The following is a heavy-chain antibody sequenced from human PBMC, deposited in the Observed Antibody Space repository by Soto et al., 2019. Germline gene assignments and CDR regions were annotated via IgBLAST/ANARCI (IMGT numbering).Heavy chain of an antibody. V-gene: IGHV1-18*01. CDR1: GYTFTSYG. Sequence: QVQLVQSGAEVKKPGASVKVSCKASGYTFTSYGISWVRQAPGQGLEWMGWISAYNGNTNYAQKLQGRVTMTTDTSTSTAYMEQRSLRSDDTAVYYCARVGGGYSYGYEPYYHYYGMDVWGQGTTVTVSS. CDR3: ARVGGGYSYGYEPYYHYYGMDV. CDR2: ISAYNGNT. D-gene: IGHD5-18*01. J-gene: IGHJ6*02.